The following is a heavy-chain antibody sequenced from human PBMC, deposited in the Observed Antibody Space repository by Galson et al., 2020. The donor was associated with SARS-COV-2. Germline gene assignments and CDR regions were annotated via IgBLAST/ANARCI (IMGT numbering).Heavy chain of an antibody. CDR2: INSNGST. CDR3: AREENFFLVVTATRMCYFDY. D-gene: IGHD2-21*02. V-gene: IGHV4-34*01. CDR1: GGYFSGYY. J-gene: IGHJ4*02. Sequence: SVTLSLTCAVHGGYFSGYYWSWIRQPPGTELEWNGEINSNGSTHYNPPFNSRLTQSVDTSKNHFSLKLSSVTAAGTAVYYCAREENFFLVVTATRMCYFDYWGRGTLATVSS.